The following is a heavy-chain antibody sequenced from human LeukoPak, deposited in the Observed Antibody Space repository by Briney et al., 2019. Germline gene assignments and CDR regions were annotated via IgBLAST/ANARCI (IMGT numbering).Heavy chain of an antibody. CDR2: IRYDGSNK. CDR3: ARDLSDLRSGWDYGMDV. CDR1: GFTFSSYG. V-gene: IGHV3-30*02. J-gene: IGHJ6*02. D-gene: IGHD6-19*01. Sequence: GGSLRLSCAASGFTFSSYGMHWVRQAPGKGLEWVAFIRYDGSNKYYADSVKGRFTISRDNPKNTLYLQMSSLRAEDTAVYYCARDLSDLRSGWDYGMDVWGQGTTVTVSS.